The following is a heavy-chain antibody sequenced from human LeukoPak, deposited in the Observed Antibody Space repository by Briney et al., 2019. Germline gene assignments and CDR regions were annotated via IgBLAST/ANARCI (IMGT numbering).Heavy chain of an antibody. J-gene: IGHJ4*02. D-gene: IGHD6-19*01. CDR1: GYTFTSYG. CDR3: ARDKHSSGWYIRVIDY. CDR2: ISAYNGNT. V-gene: IGHV1-18*01. Sequence: GESLKISCKGSGYTFTSYGISWVRQAPGQGLEWMGWISAYNGNTNYAQKLQGRVTMTTDTSTSTAYMELRSLRSDDTAVYYCARDKHSSGWYIRVIDYWGQGTLVTVSS.